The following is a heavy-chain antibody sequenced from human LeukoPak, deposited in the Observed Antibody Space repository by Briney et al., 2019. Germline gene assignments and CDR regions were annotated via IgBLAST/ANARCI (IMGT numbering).Heavy chain of an antibody. J-gene: IGHJ3*02. D-gene: IGHD3-22*01. CDR1: GGSFSGYY. V-gene: IGHV4-34*01. CDR2: INHSGST. CDR3: ARMKDSSGPDAFDI. Sequence: SETLSLTCAVYGGSFSGYYWSWIRQPPGKGLEWIGEINHSGSTNYNPSLKSRVTISVDTSKNQFSLKLSSVTAADTAVYYCARMKDSSGPDAFDIWGQGTMVTVSS.